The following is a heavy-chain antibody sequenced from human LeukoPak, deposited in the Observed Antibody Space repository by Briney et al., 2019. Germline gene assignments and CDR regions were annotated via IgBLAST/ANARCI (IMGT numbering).Heavy chain of an antibody. CDR1: GYSISSGYY. CDR3: ARGTSGIYYYMDV. CDR2: IYHSGST. Sequence: SETLSLTCTVSGYSISSGYYWGWIRQPPGKGLEWIGSIYHSGSTYYNPSLKSRVTISVDTSKNQFSLKLSSVTAADTAVYYCARGTSGIYYYMDVWGKGTMVTVSS. J-gene: IGHJ6*03. V-gene: IGHV4-38-2*02. D-gene: IGHD6-25*01.